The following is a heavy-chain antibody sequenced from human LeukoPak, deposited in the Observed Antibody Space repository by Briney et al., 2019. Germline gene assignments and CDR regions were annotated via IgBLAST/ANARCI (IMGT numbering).Heavy chain of an antibody. J-gene: IGHJ4*02. Sequence: SQSLSLTCTVSGGSISSGDYYWSWIRQPPGKGLEWIGYIYYSGSTYYNPSLKSRVTISVDTSKNQFSLKLSSVTAADTAVYYCARDMGYRTFDYWGQGTLVTVSS. D-gene: IGHD5-12*01. CDR2: IYYSGST. CDR1: GGSISSGDYY. V-gene: IGHV4-30-4*01. CDR3: ARDMGYRTFDY.